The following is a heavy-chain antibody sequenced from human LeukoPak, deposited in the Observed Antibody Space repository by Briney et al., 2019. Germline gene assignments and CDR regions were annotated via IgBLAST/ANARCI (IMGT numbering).Heavy chain of an antibody. Sequence: PGGSLRLSCAASGFTFTNYVMSWVRQAPGKGLEWVSAIGGGATIYYADSVKGRFTISRDNAKNSLYLQMNSLRAEDTAVYYCARDRRDYGDYVGVWWFDPWGQGTLVTVSS. J-gene: IGHJ5*02. CDR1: GFTFTNYV. CDR2: IGGGATI. V-gene: IGHV3-69-1*01. CDR3: ARDRRDYGDYVGVWWFDP. D-gene: IGHD4-17*01.